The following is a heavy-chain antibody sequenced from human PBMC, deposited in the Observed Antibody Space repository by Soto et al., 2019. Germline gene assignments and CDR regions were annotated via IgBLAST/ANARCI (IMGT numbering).Heavy chain of an antibody. CDR2: IWYDGSNK. CDR1: GFTFSSYG. Sequence: SLRLSCAASGFTFSSYGMHWVRQAPGKGLEWVAVIWYDGSNKYYADSVKGRFTISRDNSKNTLYLQMNSLRAEDTAVYYCARDSVVPAALPFYYYGMDVWGQGTTVTVSS. D-gene: IGHD2-2*01. V-gene: IGHV3-33*01. CDR3: ARDSVVPAALPFYYYGMDV. J-gene: IGHJ6*02.